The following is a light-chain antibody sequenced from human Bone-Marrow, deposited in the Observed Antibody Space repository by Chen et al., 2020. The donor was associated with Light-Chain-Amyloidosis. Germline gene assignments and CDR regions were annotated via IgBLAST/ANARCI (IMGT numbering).Light chain of an antibody. Sequence: SYELTHPTSVSVSKGQTARITCSGDDLPTKYAYWYQQKPGQAPVLVIHRDTERPSGISERFSGSSSGTTATLTISGVQAEDEADYHCQSADSSGTYEVIFGGGTKLTVL. J-gene: IGLJ2*01. CDR2: RDT. CDR1: DLPTKY. V-gene: IGLV3-25*03. CDR3: QSADSSGTYEVI.